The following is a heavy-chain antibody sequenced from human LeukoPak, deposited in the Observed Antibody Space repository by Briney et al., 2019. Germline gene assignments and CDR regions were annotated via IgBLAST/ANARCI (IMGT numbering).Heavy chain of an antibody. J-gene: IGHJ4*02. CDR3: ARQGGTYFPHFDV. V-gene: IGHV4-59*08. CDR1: GGSISGDY. D-gene: IGHD2/OR15-2a*01. Sequence: SETLSLTCTVSGGSISGDYWSWIRKSPGKELELIGYIYFPGHTNYKPSLRSRVTISGDTSKNVFSLTLNSVTAADTAIYYCARQGGTYFPHFDVWGPGTLVTVSS. CDR2: IYFPGHT.